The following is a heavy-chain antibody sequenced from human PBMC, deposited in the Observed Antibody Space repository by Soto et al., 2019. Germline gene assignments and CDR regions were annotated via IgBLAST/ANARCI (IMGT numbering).Heavy chain of an antibody. Sequence: SVTCTVAGGSSSSYCWSWIRQPPGKGLEWIGYIYYSGSTNYNPSLKSRVTISVDTSKNQFSLKLSSVTAADTAVYYCARRYGYSFDYWGQGTLVTVSS. CDR1: GGSSSSYC. V-gene: IGHV4-59*08. J-gene: IGHJ4*02. CDR2: IYYSGST. CDR3: ARRYGYSFDY. D-gene: IGHD1-1*01.